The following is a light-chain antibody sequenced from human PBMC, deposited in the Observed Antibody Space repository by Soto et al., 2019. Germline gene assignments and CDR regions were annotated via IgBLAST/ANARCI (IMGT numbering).Light chain of an antibody. CDR3: QQYASSRT. J-gene: IGKJ1*01. CDR2: AAS. CDR1: QSVSSRY. V-gene: IGKV3-20*01. Sequence: EIVLTQSPVTLSLSPGERATLSCRASQSVSSRYFAWYQQKPGQAPRLLIYAASSRATGIPDMFSGSGSGTDFSLTISRLEPEDFAVYYCQQYASSRTFGPGTKVE.